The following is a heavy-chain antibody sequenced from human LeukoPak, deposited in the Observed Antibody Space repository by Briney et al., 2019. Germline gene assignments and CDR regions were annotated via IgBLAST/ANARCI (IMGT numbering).Heavy chain of an antibody. CDR1: GGTFSSYT. J-gene: IGHJ4*02. CDR2: IIPILGIA. Sequence: SVKVSCKASGGTFSSYTISWVRQAPGQGLEWMGRIIPILGIANYAQKFQGRVTITADKSTSTAYMELSSLRSEDTAVYYCARSYYYDSSGYLNYFDYWGQGTLVTVSS. V-gene: IGHV1-69*02. CDR3: ARSYYYDSSGYLNYFDY. D-gene: IGHD3-22*01.